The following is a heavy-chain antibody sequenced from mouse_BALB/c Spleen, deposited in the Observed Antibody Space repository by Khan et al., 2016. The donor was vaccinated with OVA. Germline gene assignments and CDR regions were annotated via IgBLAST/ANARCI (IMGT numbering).Heavy chain of an antibody. CDR2: INPKNGVT. CDR3: ARDAGRK. CDR1: GYTFTEYT. D-gene: IGHD3-3*01. V-gene: IGHV1-18*01. J-gene: IGHJ4*01. Sequence: EVQLQQSGPELVKPGASVKISCKTSGYTFTEYTLHWVKQSHGKSLEWIGVINPKNGVTSYNQKFKGKATLTVEKSSSTAYMEFRSLTSEDSAVYYCARDAGRKWGQGTSVTVSS.